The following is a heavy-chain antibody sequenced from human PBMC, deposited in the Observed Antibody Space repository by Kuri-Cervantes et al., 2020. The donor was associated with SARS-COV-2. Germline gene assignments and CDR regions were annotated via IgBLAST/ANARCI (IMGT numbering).Heavy chain of an antibody. CDR2: FDPEDGET. J-gene: IGHJ4*02. V-gene: IGHV1-24*01. Sequence: ASVKVSCKASGYTFTSYGISWVRQAPGKGLEWMGGFDPEDGETIYAQKFQGRVTMTEDTSTDTAYMELSSLRSEDTAVYYCARDQVAIVYGDPAGRFDLYYFDYWGQGTLVTVSS. CDR1: GYTFTSYG. CDR3: ARDQVAIVYGDPAGRFDLYYFDY. D-gene: IGHD4-17*01.